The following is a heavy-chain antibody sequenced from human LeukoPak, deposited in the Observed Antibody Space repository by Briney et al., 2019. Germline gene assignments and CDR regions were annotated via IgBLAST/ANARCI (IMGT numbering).Heavy chain of an antibody. Sequence: ASVKVSCKASGYTFTGYYMHWVRQAPGQGLEWMGWINPNSGGTNYAQKFQGRVTMTRDTSISTAYMELSRLRSDDTAVYYCARDGGLWFGGDYYYYMDVWGKGTTVTVSS. V-gene: IGHV1-2*02. D-gene: IGHD3-10*01. J-gene: IGHJ6*03. CDR1: GYTFTGYY. CDR3: ARDGGLWFGGDYYYYMDV. CDR2: INPNSGGT.